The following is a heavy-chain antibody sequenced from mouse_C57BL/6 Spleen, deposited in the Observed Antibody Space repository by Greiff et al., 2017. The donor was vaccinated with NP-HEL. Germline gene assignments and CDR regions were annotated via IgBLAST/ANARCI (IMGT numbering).Heavy chain of an antibody. V-gene: IGHV1-26*01. CDR3: ARSTMVHFDY. J-gene: IGHJ2*01. CDR1: GYTFTDYY. CDR2: INPNNGGT. Sequence: VQLQQSGPELVKPGASVKISCKASGYTFTDYYMNWVKQSHGKSLEWIGDINPNNGGTSYNQKFKGKATLTVDKSSSTAYMELRSLTSEDSAVYYCARSTMVHFDYWGQGTTLTVSS. D-gene: IGHD2-1*01.